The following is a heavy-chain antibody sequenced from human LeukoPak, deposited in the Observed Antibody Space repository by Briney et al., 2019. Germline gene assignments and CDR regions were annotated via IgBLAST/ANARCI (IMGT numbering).Heavy chain of an antibody. CDR3: ARAGTIFGVVNNWFDP. J-gene: IGHJ5*02. D-gene: IGHD3-3*01. CDR1: GGSISSYY. Sequence: SETLSLTCTVSGGSISSYYWSWIRQPPGKGLEWIGYIYYSGSTNYNPSLKSRVTISVDTSKNQFSLKLSSMTAADTAVYYCARAGTIFGVVNNWFDPWGQGTLVTVSS. CDR2: IYYSGST. V-gene: IGHV4-59*01.